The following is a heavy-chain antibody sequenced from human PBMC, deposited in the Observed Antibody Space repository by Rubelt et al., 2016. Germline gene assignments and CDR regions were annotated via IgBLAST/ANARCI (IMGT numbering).Heavy chain of an antibody. CDR3: ARLGDVLAFVY. Sequence: QLQLQESGPGLVKPSETLSLTCTVSGGSISSSSYYWGWIRQPPGKGLEWIGSIYYSGSTYYNPSLKSRVTISVDTSKNQFSLKLSAVTAADTAVYYCARLGDVLAFVYWGRGTLATVSS. CDR2: IYYSGST. J-gene: IGHJ4*02. V-gene: IGHV4-39*01. CDR1: GGSISSSSYY. D-gene: IGHD2-21*02.